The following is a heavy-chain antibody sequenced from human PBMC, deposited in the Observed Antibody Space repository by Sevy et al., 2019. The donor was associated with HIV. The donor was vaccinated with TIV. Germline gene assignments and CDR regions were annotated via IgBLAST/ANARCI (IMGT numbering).Heavy chain of an antibody. CDR2: INPNSGDT. J-gene: IGHJ4*02. CDR3: ATHGGYRYGSLLDY. CDR1: GCTFSDHF. D-gene: IGHD5-18*01. V-gene: IGHV1-2*02. Sequence: ASVKVSCKASGCTFSDHFIHWVRQAPGQGLEWMGWINPNSGDTKYALNFHGRVTLTRDTSIGSGYMELTSLRSDDTAVYYCATHGGYRYGSLLDYWGQGTLVTVSS.